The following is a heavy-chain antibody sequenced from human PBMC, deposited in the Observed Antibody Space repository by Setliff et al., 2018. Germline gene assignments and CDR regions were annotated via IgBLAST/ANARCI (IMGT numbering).Heavy chain of an antibody. V-gene: IGHV4-38-2*01. CDR3: ARAGSSGWWPRGYFQH. J-gene: IGHJ1*01. CDR2: IYHSGST. CDR1: GYSISSGYY. Sequence: PSETLSLTCAVFGYSISSGYYWGWIRQPPGKGLGWIGSIYHSGSTYYNPSLKSRVTISVDTSKNQFSLKLSSVTAADTAVYYCARAGSSGWWPRGYFQHWGHGTLVTVSS. D-gene: IGHD6-19*01.